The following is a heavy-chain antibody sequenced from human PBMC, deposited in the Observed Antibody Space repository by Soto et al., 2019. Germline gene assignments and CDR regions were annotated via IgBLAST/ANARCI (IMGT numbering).Heavy chain of an antibody. J-gene: IGHJ6*02. CDR2: IGSSGSTI. CDR3: ARDYGMDV. V-gene: IGHV3-48*03. Sequence: PGGSLRLSCAASGFTFSTYAMNWVRQAPGKGLEWISYIGSSGSTIHYADSVKGRLIISRDNAKNSLYLQMNSLRAEDTAVYYCARDYGMDVWGQGTTVTVSS. CDR1: GFTFSTYA.